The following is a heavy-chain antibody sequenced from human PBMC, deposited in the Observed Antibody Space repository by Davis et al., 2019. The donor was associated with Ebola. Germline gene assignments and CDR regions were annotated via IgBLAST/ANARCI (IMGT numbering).Heavy chain of an antibody. CDR1: GGSISSSSYY. J-gene: IGHJ4*02. Sequence: SETLSLTCTVSGGSISSSSYYWGWIRQPPGKGLEWIGSIYYSGSTYYNPSLKSRVTISVDKSKNQFSLKLSSVTAADTAVYYCARDPTYGSGSYFDYWGQGTLVTVSS. CDR3: ARDPTYGSGSYFDY. D-gene: IGHD3-10*01. CDR2: IYYSGST. V-gene: IGHV4-39*07.